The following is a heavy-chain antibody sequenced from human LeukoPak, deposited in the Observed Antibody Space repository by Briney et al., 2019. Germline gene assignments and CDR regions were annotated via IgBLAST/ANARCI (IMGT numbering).Heavy chain of an antibody. CDR1: GFTFSSYW. CDR2: ISGSGSTI. V-gene: IGHV3-48*01. D-gene: IGHD3-9*01. Sequence: GGSLRLSCAASGFTFSSYWMHWVRQAPGKGLEWVSYISGSGSTIYYADSVKGRFTISRDNAKNSLYLQMNSLRAEDTAMYYCAREGGILTGNYYYYYMDVWGKGTTVTISS. J-gene: IGHJ6*03. CDR3: AREGGILTGNYYYYYMDV.